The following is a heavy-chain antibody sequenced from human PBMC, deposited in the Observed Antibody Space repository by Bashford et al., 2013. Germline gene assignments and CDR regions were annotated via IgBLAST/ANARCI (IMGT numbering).Heavy chain of an antibody. CDR2: IKQDGSEK. CDR1: GFTFSSYW. D-gene: IGHD2-21*01. J-gene: IGHJ4*02. CDR3: ATTGGYCDGHNCYSAGF. Sequence: GSLRLSCAASGFTFSSYWMSWVRQAPGKGLEWVANIKQDGSEKYYVDSVKGRFTISRDNAKNSLYLQMNSLKAEDTARYYCATTGGYCDGHNCYSAGFWGQGTQVTVSS. V-gene: IGHV3-7*03.